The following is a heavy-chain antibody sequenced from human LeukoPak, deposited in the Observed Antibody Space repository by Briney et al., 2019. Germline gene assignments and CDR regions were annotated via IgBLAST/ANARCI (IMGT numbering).Heavy chain of an antibody. Sequence: PGGSLRLSCAASGFTFSSYWMTWVRQAPGKGLEWVAKIKQDGSEKYYVDSVKGRFTISRDNAKNSLYLQMNSLRAEDTAVYYCARVRSEGGLRGYYYYGMDVWGQGTTVTVSS. V-gene: IGHV3-7*01. CDR2: IKQDGSEK. J-gene: IGHJ6*02. CDR1: GFTFSSYW. D-gene: IGHD3/OR15-3a*01. CDR3: ARVRSEGGLRGYYYYGMDV.